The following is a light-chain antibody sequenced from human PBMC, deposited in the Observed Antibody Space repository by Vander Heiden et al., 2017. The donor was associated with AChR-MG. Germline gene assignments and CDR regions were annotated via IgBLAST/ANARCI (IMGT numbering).Light chain of an antibody. CDR1: QGISNS. Sequence: DIQMTQFPSSLSASAGDRVTITCRASQGISNSLAWYQQKPGKAPKLLLYTASRLQSGVPSRFSGSGSGTDYILTISSLQTEDSATYYCQQYYSTPRMFGQGTKVEIK. V-gene: IGKV1-NL1*01. CDR3: QQYYSTPRM. J-gene: IGKJ1*01. CDR2: TAS.